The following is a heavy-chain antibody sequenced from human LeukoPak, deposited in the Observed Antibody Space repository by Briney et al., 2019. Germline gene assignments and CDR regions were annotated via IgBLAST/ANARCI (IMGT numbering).Heavy chain of an antibody. Sequence: GESLRLSCAASGFTFTSYSMNWVRQAPGKGLEWVSTISGGGGSTYYADSVKGRFTISRDNSKTTLYLQVNSLRAEDTAVYYCAKGGKWDVTPFDYWGQGTLVTVSS. CDR1: GFTFTSYS. V-gene: IGHV3-23*01. CDR3: AKGGKWDVTPFDY. J-gene: IGHJ4*02. CDR2: ISGGGGST. D-gene: IGHD1-26*01.